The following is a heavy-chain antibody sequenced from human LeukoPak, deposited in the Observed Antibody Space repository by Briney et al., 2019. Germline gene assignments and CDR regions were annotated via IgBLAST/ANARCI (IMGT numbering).Heavy chain of an antibody. J-gene: IGHJ4*02. CDR1: GFTFSSYS. CDR3: ARGGSGSYNYFDY. V-gene: IGHV3-21*04. CDR2: ISSSSSYI. D-gene: IGHD3-10*01. Sequence: PGGSLRLSCAASGFTFSSYSINWVRQAPGKGLEWVSSISSSSSYIYYADSVKGRFTISRDNAKNSLHLQMNSLRAEDTAVYYCARGGSGSYNYFDYWGQGTLVTVSS.